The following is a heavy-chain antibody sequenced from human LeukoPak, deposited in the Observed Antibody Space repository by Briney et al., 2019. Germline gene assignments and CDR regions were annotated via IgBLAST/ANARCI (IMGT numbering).Heavy chain of an antibody. CDR2: ISYDGSNK. CDR1: GFTFSSYA. CDR3: ARDWRYCSGGSCYYSPGY. D-gene: IGHD2-15*01. V-gene: IGHV3-30-3*01. Sequence: GGSLRLSCAASGFTFSSYAMHWVRQAPGKGLEWVAVISYDGSNKYYADSVKGRFTISRDNSKNTLYLQMNSLRAEDTALYYCARDWRYCSGGSCYYSPGYWGQGTLVTVSS. J-gene: IGHJ4*02.